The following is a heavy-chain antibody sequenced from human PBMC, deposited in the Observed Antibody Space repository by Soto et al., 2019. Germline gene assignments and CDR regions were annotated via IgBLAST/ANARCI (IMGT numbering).Heavy chain of an antibody. CDR2: ISFSGGST. CDR3: AKDRERYQQFYYYGMDV. Sequence: GGSLRLSCAASGFTFSSYAMSWVRQAPGKGLEWVSTISFSGGSTYYADSVQGRFTISRDNSKNTLYLQMNSLRAEDTAVYYCAKDRERYQQFYYYGMDVWGLGTTVTVSS. J-gene: IGHJ6*02. D-gene: IGHD2-2*01. CDR1: GFTFSSYA. V-gene: IGHV3-23*01.